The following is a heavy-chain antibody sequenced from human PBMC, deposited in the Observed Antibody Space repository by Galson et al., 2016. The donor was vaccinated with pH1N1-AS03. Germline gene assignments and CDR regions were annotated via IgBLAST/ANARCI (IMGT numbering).Heavy chain of an antibody. CDR2: MNPDSGNT. D-gene: IGHD2-15*01. J-gene: IGHJ5*02. CDR1: GYTFTTYD. Sequence: SCKASGYTFTTYDINWVRQAPGQGLEWMGWMNPDSGNTGYAPSFLGRVTITRDTSISTAYMELSSLRSEDTAVYYCARGVVDCSGPACSGTLRFDPWGQGTLVTVSS. CDR3: ARGVVDCSGPACSGTLRFDP. V-gene: IGHV1-8*03.